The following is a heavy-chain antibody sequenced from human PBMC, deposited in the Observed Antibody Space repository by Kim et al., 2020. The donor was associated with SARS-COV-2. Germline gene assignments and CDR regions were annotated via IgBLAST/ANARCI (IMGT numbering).Heavy chain of an antibody. V-gene: IGHV3-30*01. D-gene: IGHD3-10*01. CDR3: ARATSGSYYYGMDV. Sequence: ADSWKGGFTISRDNSKNTLYQQMNSLRAEDTAVYYCARATSGSYYYGMDVWGQGTTVTVSS. J-gene: IGHJ6*02.